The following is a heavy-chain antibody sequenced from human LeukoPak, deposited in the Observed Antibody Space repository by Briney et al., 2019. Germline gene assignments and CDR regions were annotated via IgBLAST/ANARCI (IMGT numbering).Heavy chain of an antibody. CDR2: ISSSSSTI. D-gene: IGHD2-2*03. V-gene: IGHV3-11*04. CDR1: GFTFSDYY. CDR3: ARDLGIVVVPAAMGY. Sequence: GGSLRLSCAASGFTFSDYYMSWIRQAPGKGLEWVSYISSSSSTIYYTDSVKGRFTISRDNAKNSLYLQMNSLRAEDTAVYYCARDLGIVVVPAAMGYWGQGTLVTVSS. J-gene: IGHJ4*02.